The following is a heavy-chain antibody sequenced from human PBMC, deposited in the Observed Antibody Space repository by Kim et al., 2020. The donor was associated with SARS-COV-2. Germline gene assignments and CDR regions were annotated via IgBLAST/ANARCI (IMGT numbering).Heavy chain of an antibody. CDR3: ARWGENSDYYDSSGPDAFDI. V-gene: IGHV1-69*13. CDR2: IIPIFGTA. Sequence: SVKVSCKASGGTFSSYAISWVRQAPGQGPEWMGGIIPIFGTANYAQKFQGRVTITADDSTSTAYMELSSLRSEDTAVYYCARWGENSDYYDSSGPDAFDIWGQGTMVTVSS. D-gene: IGHD3-22*01. CDR1: GGTFSSYA. J-gene: IGHJ3*02.